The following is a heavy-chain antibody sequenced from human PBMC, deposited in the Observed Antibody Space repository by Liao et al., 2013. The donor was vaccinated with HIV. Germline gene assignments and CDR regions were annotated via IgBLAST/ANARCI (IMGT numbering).Heavy chain of an antibody. Sequence: QLQLQESGPGLVKPSETLSLTCTVSGGSISSSDYYWGWIRQPPGKGLEWIGSIYYTGTTHHNPSLKSRVTISVDTFQNQFSLKLSSVTAADTAVYYCARQLAVAGMGLTFDYWGQGTLVTVST. CDR2: IYYTGTT. CDR1: GGSISSSDYY. J-gene: IGHJ4*02. V-gene: IGHV4-39*07. D-gene: IGHD6-19*01. CDR3: ARQLAVAGMGLTFDY.